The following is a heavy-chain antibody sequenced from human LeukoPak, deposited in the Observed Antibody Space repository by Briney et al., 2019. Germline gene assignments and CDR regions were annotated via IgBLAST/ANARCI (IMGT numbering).Heavy chain of an antibody. CDR2: FYYSGST. CDR3: ARDTNYDSSGDAIFDY. V-gene: IGHV4-39*07. D-gene: IGHD3-22*01. CDR1: GDSISSSSYY. J-gene: IGHJ4*02. Sequence: SETLSLTCTVSGDSISSSSYYWGWIRQPPGKGLEWIGSFYYSGSTYYNPSLKSRVTISVDTSKNQFSLMLRSVTAADTAVYYCARDTNYDSSGDAIFDYWGQGTLVTVSS.